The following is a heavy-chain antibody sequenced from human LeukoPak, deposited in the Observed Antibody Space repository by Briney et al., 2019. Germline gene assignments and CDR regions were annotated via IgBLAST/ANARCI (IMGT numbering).Heavy chain of an antibody. CDR1: GYTFTSYY. CDR3: ARLRDYSASWRGSASRY. CDR2: INPNSGAK. Sequence: ASVKVSCKASGYTFTSYYMHWVRQAPGQGLEWMGWINPNSGAKKYAQKFQGRVTLTRDASINTAYMELSSLNINDTAVYYCARLRDYSASWRGSASRYWGQGTLVTVSS. V-gene: IGHV1-2*02. D-gene: IGHD4-11*01. J-gene: IGHJ4*02.